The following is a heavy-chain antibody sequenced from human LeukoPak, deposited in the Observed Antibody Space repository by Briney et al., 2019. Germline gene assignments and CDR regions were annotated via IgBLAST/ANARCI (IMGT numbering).Heavy chain of an antibody. CDR3: ARVDGGYYDSSGYYGFDY. CDR1: GGSISSYY. D-gene: IGHD3-22*01. V-gene: IGHV4-59*01. J-gene: IGHJ4*02. CDR2: IYYSGST. Sequence: PSETLSLTCTVSGGSISSYYWSWIRQPPGKGLEWIGYIYYSGSTNYNPSLKSRVTISVDTSKNQFSLKLSSVTAVDTAVYYCARVDGGYYDSSGYYGFDYWGQGTLVTVSS.